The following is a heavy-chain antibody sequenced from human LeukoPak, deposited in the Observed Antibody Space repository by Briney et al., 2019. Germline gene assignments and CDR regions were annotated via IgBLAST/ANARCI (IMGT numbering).Heavy chain of an antibody. CDR1: GYTFTSYY. V-gene: IGHV1-46*01. CDR2: INPSGGST. D-gene: IGHD3-22*01. J-gene: IGHJ6*02. CDR3: AREGITMIVVPSDYYYGMDV. Sequence: ASVKVSCKASGYTFTSYYMHWVRQAPGQGLEWMGIINPSGGSTSYAQKFQGRVTMTRDTSTSTVYMELSSLRSEDTAVYYCAREGITMIVVPSDYYYGMDVWGQGTTVTVSS.